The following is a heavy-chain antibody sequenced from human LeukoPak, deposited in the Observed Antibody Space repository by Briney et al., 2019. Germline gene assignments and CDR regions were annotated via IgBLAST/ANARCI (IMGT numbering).Heavy chain of an antibody. CDR2: INHSGTT. V-gene: IGHV4-34*01. Sequence: SETLSLTCAVYGGSFSGYYWSWIRQPPGKGLEWIGEINHSGTTNYNPSLKSRVTISADTSKNQFSLKLSSVTAADTAVYYCASVTAYYDILTGYHSQYYFDYWGQGTLVTVSS. CDR1: GGSFSGYY. D-gene: IGHD3-9*01. CDR3: ASVTAYYDILTGYHSQYYFDY. J-gene: IGHJ4*02.